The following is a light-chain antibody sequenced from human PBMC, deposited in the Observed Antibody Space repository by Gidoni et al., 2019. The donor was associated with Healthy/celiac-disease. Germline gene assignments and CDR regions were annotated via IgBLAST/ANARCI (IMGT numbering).Light chain of an antibody. CDR3: QQYNSWSPLT. CDR1: QSVSSN. V-gene: IGKV3-15*01. Sequence: EIVMTQSPATLSVSPGERATLSCQASQSVSSNLAWYQQKPGPAPRLLIFCASTRATGIPAKFSGSGSATEFTLTTISLQSEDFAVEYCQQYNSWSPLTFGGGTKVEIK. J-gene: IGKJ4*01. CDR2: CAS.